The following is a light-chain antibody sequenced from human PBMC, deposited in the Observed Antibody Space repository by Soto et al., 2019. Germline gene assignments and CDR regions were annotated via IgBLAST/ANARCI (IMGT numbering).Light chain of an antibody. CDR1: QSISSW. J-gene: IGKJ1*01. CDR3: QQYNTYPWT. CDR2: DAS. Sequence: DIQMTQSPATLSASVGDRVTITCRASQSISSWLAWYQQKPGKVPKLLIDDASSLASGVPSRFSGSGSGTEFTLAISSLQPDDFATYYCQQYNTYPWTFCQGTKVEIK. V-gene: IGKV1-5*01.